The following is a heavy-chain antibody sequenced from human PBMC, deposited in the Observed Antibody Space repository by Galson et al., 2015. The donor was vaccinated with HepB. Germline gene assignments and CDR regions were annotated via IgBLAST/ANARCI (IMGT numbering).Heavy chain of an antibody. Sequence: SVKVSCKASGYRFKSFAINWVRQAPGQGLEWMGWSSPYDGGANYALSLQGRLIMTTDTSTNTASMELRSLTSDDTAVYYCARVSYVRHSYGYEAPTFDYWGQGTLVTVSS. CDR1: GYRFKSFA. CDR3: ARVSYVRHSYGYEAPTFDY. V-gene: IGHV1-18*04. J-gene: IGHJ4*02. D-gene: IGHD5-18*01. CDR2: SSPYDGGA.